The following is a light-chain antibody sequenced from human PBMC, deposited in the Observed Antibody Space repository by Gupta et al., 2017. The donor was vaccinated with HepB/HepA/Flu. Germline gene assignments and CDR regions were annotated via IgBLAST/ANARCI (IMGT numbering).Light chain of an antibody. CDR3: QQYGSSGIT. V-gene: IGKV3-20*01. CDR1: QSVSSSY. Sequence: EIVLTQSPGTLSLSPGERDTLSCRASQSVSSSYLAWYQQKPGQAPRLLIYGAASRATDIPDRFSGSGSGTVFTLTISRLEPEDFAVYYCQQYGSSGITFGGGTKVDIK. J-gene: IGKJ4*01. CDR2: GAA.